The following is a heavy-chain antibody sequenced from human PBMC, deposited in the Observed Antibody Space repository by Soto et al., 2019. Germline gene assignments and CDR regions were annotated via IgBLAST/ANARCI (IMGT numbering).Heavy chain of an antibody. CDR3: ARARGVYCSGGSCYGRYYYYYMDV. Sequence: EASVKVSCKASGYTFTSYGISWVRQAPGQGLEWMGWISAYNGNTNYAQKLQGRVTMTTDTSTSTAYMELRSLRSDDTAVYYCARARGVYCSGGSCYGRYYYYYMDVWGKGTTVTVSS. J-gene: IGHJ6*03. CDR1: GYTFTSYG. CDR2: ISAYNGNT. V-gene: IGHV1-18*01. D-gene: IGHD2-15*01.